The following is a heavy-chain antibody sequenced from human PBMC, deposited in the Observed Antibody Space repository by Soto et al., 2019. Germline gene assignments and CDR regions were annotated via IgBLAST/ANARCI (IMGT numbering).Heavy chain of an antibody. CDR1: GGSISSSNW. CDR2: IYHSGST. Sequence: SETLSLTCAVSGGSISSSNWWSWVRQPPGKGLEWIGEIYHSGSTNYNPSLKSRVTISVDKSRNQFSLKLSSVTAADTAVYYCARVRIAAAGTSFGWFASWGQGTLVTVS. V-gene: IGHV4-4*02. CDR3: ARVRIAAAGTSFGWFAS. D-gene: IGHD6-13*01. J-gene: IGHJ5*01.